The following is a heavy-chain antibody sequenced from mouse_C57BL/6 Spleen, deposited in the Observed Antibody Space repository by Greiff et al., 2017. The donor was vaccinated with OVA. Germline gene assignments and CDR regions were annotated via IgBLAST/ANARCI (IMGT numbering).Heavy chain of an antibody. J-gene: IGHJ4*01. CDR3: ARYRTDYDEYYAMDC. V-gene: IGHV1-26*01. D-gene: IGHD2-4*01. CDR2: INPNNGGT. CDR1: GYTFTDYY. Sequence: EVQLQQSGPELVKPGASVKISCKASGYTFTDYYMNWVKQSHGKSLEWIGDINPNNGGTSYNQKFKGKATLTVDKSSSTAYMELRSLTSEDSAVYYCARYRTDYDEYYAMDCWGQGASVTVAS.